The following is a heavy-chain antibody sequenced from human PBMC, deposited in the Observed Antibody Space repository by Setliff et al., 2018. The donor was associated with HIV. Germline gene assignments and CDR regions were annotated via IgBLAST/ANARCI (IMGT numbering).Heavy chain of an antibody. Sequence: SETLSLTCTVSGDSISSSYYWTWIRQPPGKGLEWIGYIHVSGSTYFNPSLSSRVTISIDTSNNQFSLRLSSVTAADTAVYYCARTGYAFDVWGLGTMVTVSS. J-gene: IGHJ3*01. CDR3: ARTGYAFDV. V-gene: IGHV4-59*08. CDR2: IHVSGST. CDR1: GDSISSSYY.